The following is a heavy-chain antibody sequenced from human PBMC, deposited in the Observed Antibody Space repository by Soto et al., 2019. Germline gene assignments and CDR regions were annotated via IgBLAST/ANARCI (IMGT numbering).Heavy chain of an antibody. CDR1: GGSISSSSYY. Sequence: PSETLSLTCTVSGGSISSSSYYWGWIRQPPGKGLEWIGSIYYSGSTYYNPSLKSRVTISVDTSKNQFSLKLSSVTAADTAVYCCASLDRSATDYCGQGTLVTVSS. CDR2: IYYSGST. J-gene: IGHJ4*02. D-gene: IGHD1-1*01. CDR3: ASLDRSATDY. V-gene: IGHV4-39*01.